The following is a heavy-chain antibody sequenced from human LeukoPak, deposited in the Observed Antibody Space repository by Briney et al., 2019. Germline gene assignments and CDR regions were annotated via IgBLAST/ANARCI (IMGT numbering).Heavy chain of an antibody. J-gene: IGHJ5*02. Sequence: SETLSLTCPVSGGSISSGSYYWSWIRQPAGKGLEWIGRIYTSGSTNYNPSLKSRVTISVDTSKNHFSLKLSSVTAADTAVYYCARYCSSTSCYTGFDPWGQGTLVTVSS. CDR1: GGSISSGSYY. CDR3: ARYCSSTSCYTGFDP. V-gene: IGHV4-61*02. CDR2: IYTSGST. D-gene: IGHD2-2*02.